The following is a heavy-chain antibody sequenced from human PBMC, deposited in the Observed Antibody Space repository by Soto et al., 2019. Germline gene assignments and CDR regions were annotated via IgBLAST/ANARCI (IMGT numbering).Heavy chain of an antibody. D-gene: IGHD5-18*01. V-gene: IGHV1-18*01. J-gene: IGHJ4*02. CDR2: ISAYNGNT. CDR1: GYTFTSYG. Sequence: QVQLVQSGAEVKKPGASVKVSCKASGYTFTSYGISWVRQAPGQGLEWMGWISAYNGNTNYAQKLQGRVTMTSATSXXTAYMALRSLRSDAPAVYYCASSLLVGYGLEGESDWGQGTLVTVSS. CDR3: ASSLLVGYGLEGESD.